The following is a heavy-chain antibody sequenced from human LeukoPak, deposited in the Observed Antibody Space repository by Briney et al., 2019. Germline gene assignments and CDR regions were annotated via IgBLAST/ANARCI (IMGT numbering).Heavy chain of an antibody. CDR2: ISASGGST. CDR3: AKGTHIWNSSFDY. D-gene: IGHD1-1*01. J-gene: IGHJ4*02. Sequence: GGSMSLSCAASGFTFSSYAMSWVRQAPGKGLEWVSGISASGGSTYYADSVKGRFTISRDNSKNTLYLQMNSLRADDTAVYYCAKGTHIWNSSFDYWGQGTVVTVSS. CDR1: GFTFSSYA. V-gene: IGHV3-23*01.